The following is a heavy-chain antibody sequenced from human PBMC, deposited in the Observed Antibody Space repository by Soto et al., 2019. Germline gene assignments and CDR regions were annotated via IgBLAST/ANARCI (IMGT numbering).Heavy chain of an antibody. V-gene: IGHV3-48*01. Sequence: DVQLVESGGGLVQPGGSLRLSCAASGLTFRNYGMNWVRRAPGKGLEWVSYISSSSISMFYADSVKGRFTISRDNVKNTLYLQMNRLRAEDTAVYYCARDPRYWSHTYCYGDYYYYYMDVWGKGTTVTLSS. J-gene: IGHJ6*03. CDR1: GLTFRNYG. CDR3: ARDPRYWSHTYCYGDYYYYYMDV. D-gene: IGHD2-2*01. CDR2: ISSSSISM.